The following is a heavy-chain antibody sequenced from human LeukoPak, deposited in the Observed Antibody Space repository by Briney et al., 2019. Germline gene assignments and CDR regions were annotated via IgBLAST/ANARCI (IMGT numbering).Heavy chain of an antibody. CDR3: ARPAASSGWEES. V-gene: IGHV4-39*01. D-gene: IGHD6-19*01. Sequence: PSETLSLTCTVSGGSISSSSYYWGWTRQPPGKGLEWIGSIYYSGSTYYNPSLKSRVTVSVDTSKNQFSLKLSSVTAADTAVYYCARPAASSGWEESWGQGTLVTVSS. CDR1: GGSISSSSYY. CDR2: IYYSGST. J-gene: IGHJ5*02.